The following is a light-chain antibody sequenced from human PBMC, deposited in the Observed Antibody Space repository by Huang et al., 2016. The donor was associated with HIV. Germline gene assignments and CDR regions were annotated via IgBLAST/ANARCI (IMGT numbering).Light chain of an antibody. CDR3: QQRSKWPPFT. V-gene: IGKV3-11*01. CDR2: DAS. Sequence: EIVLTQSPATLSLSPGERATLSCRASQSIGSYLAWYQQKPGQAPRLLIYDASNRATGIPARFSGSGSGTDFTLTISSLEPEDFAVYYCQQRSKWPPFTFGPGTKVDIK. CDR1: QSIGSY. J-gene: IGKJ3*01.